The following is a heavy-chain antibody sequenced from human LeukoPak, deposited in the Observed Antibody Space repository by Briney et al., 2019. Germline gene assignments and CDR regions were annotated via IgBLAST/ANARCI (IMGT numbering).Heavy chain of an antibody. D-gene: IGHD6-19*01. CDR3: ARIGAVAGFFDY. Sequence: SGGSLRLSCAASGFTISSYGMHWVRQAPGKVLERVTFIRYDGSNKYYADSVKGRFTISRDNSKNTLYLQMNSLRAEDTAVYYCARIGAVAGFFDYWGQGTLVTVSS. CDR2: IRYDGSNK. V-gene: IGHV3-30*02. J-gene: IGHJ4*02. CDR1: GFTISSYG.